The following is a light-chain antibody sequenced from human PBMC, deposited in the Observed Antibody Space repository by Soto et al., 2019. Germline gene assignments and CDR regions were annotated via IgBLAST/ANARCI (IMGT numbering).Light chain of an antibody. CDR2: AAS. CDR3: QQYNNYPLT. J-gene: IGKJ4*01. V-gene: IGKV1-6*01. Sequence: AIQMTQSPSSLSASVGDRVTITCRASQGIRNDLGWYQQKPGKAPKLLIYAASSLQSGVPSRFSGSGSGTDFTLIVSSLQPDDFATYYCQQYNNYPLTFGGGTKVDIK. CDR1: QGIRND.